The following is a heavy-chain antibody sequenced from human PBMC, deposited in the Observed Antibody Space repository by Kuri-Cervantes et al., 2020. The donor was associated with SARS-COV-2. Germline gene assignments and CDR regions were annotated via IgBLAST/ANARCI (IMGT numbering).Heavy chain of an antibody. CDR3: AREFRSFTMIVAEAFDI. D-gene: IGHD3-22*01. CDR2: IKQDGSEK. J-gene: IGHJ3*02. V-gene: IGHV3-7*01. CDR1: VFTFHTYA. Sequence: ETLTLTCIASVFTFHTYAMSWVPQAPGKGLEWVAHIKQDGSEKYYVDSVKGRFTISRDNANISLYLQMNSLRGEDTAVYYCAREFRSFTMIVAEAFDIVAQGAMVTVSS.